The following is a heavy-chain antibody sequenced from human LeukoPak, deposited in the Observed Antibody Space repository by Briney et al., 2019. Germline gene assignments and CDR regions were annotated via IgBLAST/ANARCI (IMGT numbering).Heavy chain of an antibody. J-gene: IGHJ4*02. Sequence: PGGSLRLSCVASGFTFSSHWMHWVRKPPEKGLVWVSRMNSDESDTNYADSVNGRFTISRDNAKNTLYLQMNSLRVEDTAKYYCARGTEVAFDYWGQGTLVTVSS. V-gene: IGHV3-74*01. CDR1: GFTFSSHW. CDR2: MNSDESDT. CDR3: ARGTEVAFDY.